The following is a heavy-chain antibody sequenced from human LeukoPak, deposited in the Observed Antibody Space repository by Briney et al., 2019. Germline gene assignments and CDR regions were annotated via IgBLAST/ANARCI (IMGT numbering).Heavy chain of an antibody. J-gene: IGHJ3*02. Sequence: PGGSLRLSCAASGFTFSSYSMNWVRQAPGKGLEWVSSISSSSSYIYYADSVKGRFTIPRDNAKNSLYLQMNSLRAEDTAVYYCARFYCSSTSCFAFDIWGQGTMVTVSS. D-gene: IGHD2-2*01. CDR2: ISSSSSYI. CDR3: ARFYCSSTSCFAFDI. V-gene: IGHV3-21*01. CDR1: GFTFSSYS.